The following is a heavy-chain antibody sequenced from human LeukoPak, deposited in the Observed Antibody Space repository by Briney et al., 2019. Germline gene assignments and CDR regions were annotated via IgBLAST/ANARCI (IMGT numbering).Heavy chain of an antibody. J-gene: IGHJ4*02. CDR2: ISSSGMSI. D-gene: IGHD4-17*01. CDR3: AGDNTANGDLDYLDS. Sequence: PGGSLRLSCVASGFIFSNYEMMWVRQAPGKGLEWVSYISSSGMSIYYADSLKGRFTISRDNAKNSLYLQMNSLRAEDTAVYYCAGDNTANGDLDYLDSWGQGTLVTVSS. CDR1: GFIFSNYE. V-gene: IGHV3-48*03.